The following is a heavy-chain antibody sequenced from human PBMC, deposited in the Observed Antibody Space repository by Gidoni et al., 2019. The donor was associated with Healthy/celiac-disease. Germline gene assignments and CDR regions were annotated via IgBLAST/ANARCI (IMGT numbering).Heavy chain of an antibody. CDR2: ISAYHGNT. Sequence: QVQLVQSGTEVKKPGASVKVSCKASGYTCTSYGISWVRQAPGQGLEWMGWISAYHGNTTYAQTLQGRVTLTTDTSTSTAYMELRSLRSDDTAVYYCARERITMVRGDPYYYYGMDVWGQGTTVTVSS. J-gene: IGHJ6*02. CDR3: ARERITMVRGDPYYYYGMDV. V-gene: IGHV1-18*01. D-gene: IGHD3-10*01. CDR1: GYTCTSYG.